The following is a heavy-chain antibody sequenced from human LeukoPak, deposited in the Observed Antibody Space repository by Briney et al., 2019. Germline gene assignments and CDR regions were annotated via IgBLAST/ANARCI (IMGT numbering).Heavy chain of an antibody. CDR2: ISYDGSNK. V-gene: IGHV3-30*18. CDR1: GFTFSSYG. Sequence: GGSLRLSCAASGFTFSSYGMHWVRQAPGKGLEWVAVISYDGSNKYYADSVKGRFTISRDNSKNTLYLQMNSLRAEDTAVYYCAKGRQHRFDYWGQGTLVTVSS. D-gene: IGHD6-13*01. J-gene: IGHJ4*02. CDR3: AKGRQHRFDY.